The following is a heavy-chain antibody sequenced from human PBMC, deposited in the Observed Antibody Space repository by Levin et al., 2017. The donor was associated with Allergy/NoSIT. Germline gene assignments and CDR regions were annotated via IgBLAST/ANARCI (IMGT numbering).Heavy chain of an antibody. CDR2: ISYDGSNK. D-gene: IGHD6-13*01. CDR3: ARGSRQLVRGWFDP. J-gene: IGHJ5*02. Sequence: GGSLRLSCAASGFTFSSYAMHWVRQAPGKGLEWVAVISYDGSNKYYADSVKGRFTISRDNSKNTLYLQMNSLRAEDTAVYYCARGSRQLVRGWFDPWGQGTLVTVSS. V-gene: IGHV3-30*04. CDR1: GFTFSSYA.